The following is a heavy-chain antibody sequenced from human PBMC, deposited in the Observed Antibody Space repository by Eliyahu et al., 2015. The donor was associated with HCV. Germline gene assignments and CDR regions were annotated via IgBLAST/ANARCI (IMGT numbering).Heavy chain of an antibody. D-gene: IGHD6-19*01. CDR3: ASGGGGIAVAGTGGWFDP. V-gene: IGHV4-59*01. J-gene: IGHJ5*02. Sequence: PGLVKPSETLSLTCTVSGGSITTYYWSWIRQPPGKGLEWIGXSHYSGSTNYNPSLKSRVTISVDTSKNQFSLNLTSVTAADTAVYYCASGGGGIAVAGTGGWFDPWGQGTLVTVSS. CDR2: SHYSGST. CDR1: GGSITTYY.